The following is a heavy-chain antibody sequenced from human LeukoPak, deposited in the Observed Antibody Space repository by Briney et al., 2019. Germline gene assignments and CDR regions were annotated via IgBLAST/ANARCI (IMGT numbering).Heavy chain of an antibody. J-gene: IGHJ6*03. V-gene: IGHV4-59*08. CDR3: ATHHCSSTSCYANYYYMDV. Sequence: SETLSLTCTVSGGSISIYYWSWIRQPPGKGLEWIGYIYYSGSTNYNPSLKSRVTISVDTSKNQFSLKLSSVTAADTAVYYCATHHCSSTSCYANYYYMDVWGKGTTVTVSS. CDR1: GGSISIYY. CDR2: IYYSGST. D-gene: IGHD2-2*01.